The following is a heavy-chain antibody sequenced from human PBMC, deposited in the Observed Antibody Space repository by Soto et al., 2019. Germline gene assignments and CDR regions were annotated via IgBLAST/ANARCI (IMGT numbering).Heavy chain of an antibody. CDR3: ARDFPGSSSWYRYYYYYGMDV. V-gene: IGHV3-33*01. CDR1: GFTFSSYG. D-gene: IGHD6-13*01. Sequence: QVQLVESGGGVVQPGRSLRLSCAASGFTFSSYGMHWVRQAPGKGLAWVAVIWYDGSNKYYADSVKGRFTISRDNSKNTLYLQMNSLRAEDTAVYYCARDFPGSSSWYRYYYYYGMDVWGQGTTVTVSS. J-gene: IGHJ6*02. CDR2: IWYDGSNK.